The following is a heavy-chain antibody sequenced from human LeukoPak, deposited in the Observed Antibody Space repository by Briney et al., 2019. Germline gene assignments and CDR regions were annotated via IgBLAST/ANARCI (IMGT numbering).Heavy chain of an antibody. Sequence: SETLSLTCTVSGGSISNYYWSWIRQPPGKGLEWIGYIYYSGSTNYNPSLKSRVAISVDTSKNQFSLKLSSVTAADTAVYYCARHRVVTAAIVYGMDVWGQGTTVTVSS. CDR3: ARHRVVTAAIVYGMDV. CDR1: GGSISNYY. V-gene: IGHV4-59*08. CDR2: IYYSGST. J-gene: IGHJ6*02. D-gene: IGHD2-21*02.